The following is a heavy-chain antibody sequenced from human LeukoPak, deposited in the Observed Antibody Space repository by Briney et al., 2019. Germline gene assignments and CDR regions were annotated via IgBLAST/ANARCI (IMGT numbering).Heavy chain of an antibody. D-gene: IGHD2-2*01. J-gene: IGHJ5*02. CDR2: IYYSGST. Sequence: SETLSLTCTVSGGSIGSSSYYWGWIRQPPGKGLEWIGSIYYSGSTYYNPSLKSRVTISVDTSKNQFSLKLSSVTAADTAVYYCARCPNIVVVPAAAVGAWFDPWGQGTLVTVSS. CDR1: GGSIGSSSYY. V-gene: IGHV4-39*07. CDR3: ARCPNIVVVPAAAVGAWFDP.